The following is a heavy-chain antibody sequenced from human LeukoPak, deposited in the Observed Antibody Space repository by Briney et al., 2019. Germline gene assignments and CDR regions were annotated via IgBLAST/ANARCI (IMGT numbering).Heavy chain of an antibody. D-gene: IGHD4-23*01. CDR3: ARGWLAETMVVTPYNY. Sequence: SVKVSCKASGGTFSSYAISWVRQAPGQGLEWMGGIIPIFGTANYAQKFQGRVTIAADESTSTAYMELSSLRSEDTAVYYCARGWLAETMVVTPYNYWGQGTLVTVSS. CDR2: IIPIFGTA. J-gene: IGHJ4*02. V-gene: IGHV1-69*13. CDR1: GGTFSSYA.